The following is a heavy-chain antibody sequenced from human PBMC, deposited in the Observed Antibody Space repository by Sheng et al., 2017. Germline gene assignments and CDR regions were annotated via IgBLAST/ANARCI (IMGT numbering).Heavy chain of an antibody. CDR1: GGSISSGGYY. J-gene: IGHJ4*02. Sequence: QLQESGPGLVKPSQTLSLTCAVSGGSISSGGYYWSWIRQHPGKGLEWIGYIHNSGSTYYNSSLKSRVTISGDTSKNQFSLKLSSVTAADTAVYYCARGNRPAEDFDHVGPGNAGHRLL. CDR2: IHNSGST. CDR3: ARGNRPAEDFDH. V-gene: IGHV4-31*11.